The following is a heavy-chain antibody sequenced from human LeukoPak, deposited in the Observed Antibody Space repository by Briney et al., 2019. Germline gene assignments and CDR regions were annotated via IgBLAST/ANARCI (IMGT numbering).Heavy chain of an antibody. CDR2: IYWDDDK. J-gene: IGHJ4*02. CDR3: AHRRQVDYFYFDY. CDR1: GFSLSTSGVA. D-gene: IGHD2/OR15-2a*01. Sequence: SGPTLVNPTQTLTLTCTFSGFSLSTSGVAVGWIRQPPGKALEWLALIYWDDDKRYSSSLKSRLTITKDTSKSQVVLTMTSMDPVDTATYYCAHRRQVDYFYFDYWGQGTLVTVSS. V-gene: IGHV2-5*02.